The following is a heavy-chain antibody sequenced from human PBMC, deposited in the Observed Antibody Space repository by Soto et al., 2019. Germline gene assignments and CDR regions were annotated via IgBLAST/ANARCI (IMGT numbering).Heavy chain of an antibody. D-gene: IGHD1-26*01. CDR2: IYYSGST. CDR1: GGSISSYY. CDR3: ARDRGDYYYYYYMDV. Sequence: ASETLSLTCTVSGGSISSYYWSWIRQPPGKGLEWIGYIYYSGSTNYNPSLKSRVTISVDTSKNQFSLKLSSVTAADTAVYYCARDRGDYYYYYYMDVWGKGTTVTVSS. V-gene: IGHV4-59*01. J-gene: IGHJ6*03.